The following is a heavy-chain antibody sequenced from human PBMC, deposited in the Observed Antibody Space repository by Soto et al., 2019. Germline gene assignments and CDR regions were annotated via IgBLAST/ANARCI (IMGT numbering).Heavy chain of an antibody. Sequence: PGESLKISCKGSGYSFTSYWISWVRQMPGKGLEWMGRIDPSDSYTNYSPSFQGHVTISADKSISTAYLQWSSLKASETAMYYCARQEVAVAGKGLYYYYYGMDVWGQGTTVTVSS. J-gene: IGHJ6*02. CDR1: GYSFTSYW. D-gene: IGHD6-19*01. CDR2: IDPSDSYT. CDR3: ARQEVAVAGKGLYYYYYGMDV. V-gene: IGHV5-10-1*01.